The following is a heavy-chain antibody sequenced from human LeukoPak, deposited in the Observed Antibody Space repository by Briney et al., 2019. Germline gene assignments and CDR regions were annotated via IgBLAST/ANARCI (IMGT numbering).Heavy chain of an antibody. CDR2: IHQSGGS. D-gene: IGHD4-23*01. J-gene: IGHJ2*01. CDR1: GDSISSSPYY. V-gene: IGHV4-39*01. CDR3: ERHSWGGNKDFDL. Sequence: SETLSLTCGVSGDSISSSPYYWAWIRQPPGEGLAWIGSIHQSGGSYYNPSLQSRLSMSVDTSKNQFSLKLTSVTAADTAVYYYERHSWGGNKDFDLWGRGTLVAVSS.